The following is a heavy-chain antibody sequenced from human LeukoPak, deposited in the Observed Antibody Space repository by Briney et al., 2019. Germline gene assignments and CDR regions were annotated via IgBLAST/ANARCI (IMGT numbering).Heavy chain of an antibody. Sequence: GGSLRLSCAASGLTFSSYGMHWVRQAPGKGPEWVAFIRYDESNKYYADSVKGRFTISRDNSKNTLYLQMNSLRAEDTAVYYCANPLSGSYSDAFDIWGQGTMVTVSS. CDR2: IRYDESNK. CDR3: ANPLSGSYSDAFDI. D-gene: IGHD1-26*01. J-gene: IGHJ3*02. CDR1: GLTFSSYG. V-gene: IGHV3-30*02.